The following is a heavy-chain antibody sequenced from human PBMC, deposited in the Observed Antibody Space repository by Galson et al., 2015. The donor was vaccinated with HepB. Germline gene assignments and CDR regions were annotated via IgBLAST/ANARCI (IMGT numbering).Heavy chain of an antibody. CDR2: ISSSSSYT. J-gene: IGHJ4*02. V-gene: IGHV3-21*05. D-gene: IGHD2-15*01. CDR1: GFTFSSYS. Sequence: SLRLSCAASGFTFSSYSMNWVRQAPGKGLEWVSYISSSSSYTNYADSVKGRFTISRDNAKNSLYPQMNSLRAEDTAVYYCAREGGGSGGSFDYWGQGTLVTVSS. CDR3: AREGGGSGGSFDY.